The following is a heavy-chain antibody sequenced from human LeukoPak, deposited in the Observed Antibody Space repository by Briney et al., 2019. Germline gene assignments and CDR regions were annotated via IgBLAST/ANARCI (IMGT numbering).Heavy chain of an antibody. CDR3: ARHVGEAAAAYYFDY. CDR1: GGSISSGDYY. D-gene: IGHD6-13*01. Sequence: SETLSLTCTVSGGSISSGDYYWGWIRQPPGKGLEWIGSIYYSGSTYYNPSLKSRVTISVDTSKNQFSLKLSSVTAADTAVYYCARHVGEAAAAYYFDYWGQGTLVTVSS. J-gene: IGHJ4*02. CDR2: IYYSGST. V-gene: IGHV4-39*01.